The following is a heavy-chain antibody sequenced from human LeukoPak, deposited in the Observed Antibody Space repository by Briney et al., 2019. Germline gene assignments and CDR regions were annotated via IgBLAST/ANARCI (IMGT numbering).Heavy chain of an antibody. V-gene: IGHV4-38-2*02. CDR2: IYHSGST. CDR1: GYSISSGYY. Sequence: SETLSLTCTVSGYSISSGYYWGWIRQPPGKGLEWIGSIYHSGSTYYNPSLNSRVTISVDTSKNQFSLKLSSVTAADTAVYYCARWEESDAFDIWGQGTMVTVSS. CDR3: ARWEESDAFDI. J-gene: IGHJ3*02. D-gene: IGHD1-26*01.